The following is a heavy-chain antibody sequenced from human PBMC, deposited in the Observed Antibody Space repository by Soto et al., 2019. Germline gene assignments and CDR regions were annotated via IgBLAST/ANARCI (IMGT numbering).Heavy chain of an antibody. Sequence: PSETLSLTCTVSGGSISSYYWSWIRQPPGKGLEWIGYIYYSGSTNYNPSLKSRVTISVDTSKNQFSLKLSPVTAADTAVYYCARESFLATFAYGGQGPLVTVPS. J-gene: IGHJ4*02. CDR3: ARESFLATFAY. CDR1: GGSISSYY. CDR2: IYYSGST. V-gene: IGHV4-59*01. D-gene: IGHD1-26*01.